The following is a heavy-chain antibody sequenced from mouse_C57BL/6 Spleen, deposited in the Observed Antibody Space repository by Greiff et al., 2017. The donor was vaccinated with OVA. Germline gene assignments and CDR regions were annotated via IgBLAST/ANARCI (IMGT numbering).Heavy chain of an antibody. D-gene: IGHD1-1*01. CDR1: GYTFTSYW. V-gene: IGHV1-69*01. CDR3: ARWITTVVAGNYYAMDY. Sequence: VQLQQPGAELVMPGASVKLSCKASGYTFTSYWMHWVKQRPGQGLEWIGEIDPSDSYTNYNQKFKGKSTLTVDKSSSTAYMQLSSLTSEDSAVYYCARWITTVVAGNYYAMDYWGQGTSVTVSS. CDR2: IDPSDSYT. J-gene: IGHJ4*01.